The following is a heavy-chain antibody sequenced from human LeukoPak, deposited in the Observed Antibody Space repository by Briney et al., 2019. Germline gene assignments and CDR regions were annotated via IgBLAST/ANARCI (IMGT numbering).Heavy chain of an antibody. CDR3: LSGPGH. V-gene: IGHV3-21*01. J-gene: IGHJ4*02. Sequence: PGGSLRLSCAASGFTFSSYSMNWVRQAPGKGLEWVSFISSSSAHINYADSVKGRFTISRDNPRNSLYLQMNILRPEDTAVFYCLSGPGHCGQGTLVTVSS. CDR2: ISSSSAHI. CDR1: GFTFSSYS.